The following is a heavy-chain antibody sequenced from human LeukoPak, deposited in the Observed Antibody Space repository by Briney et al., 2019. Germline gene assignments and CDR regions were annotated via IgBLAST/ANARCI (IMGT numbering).Heavy chain of an antibody. D-gene: IGHD3-3*01. J-gene: IGHJ4*02. Sequence: SETLSLTCTVSGGSISSYYWSWIRQPPGKGLEWIGYIYYSGSTNYNPSLKSRVTISVDTSKNQFSLKLSSVTAADTAVYYCVRVPSLEWLFAYFDYWGQGTLVTVSS. CDR2: IYYSGST. CDR3: VRVPSLEWLFAYFDY. V-gene: IGHV4-59*01. CDR1: GGSISSYY.